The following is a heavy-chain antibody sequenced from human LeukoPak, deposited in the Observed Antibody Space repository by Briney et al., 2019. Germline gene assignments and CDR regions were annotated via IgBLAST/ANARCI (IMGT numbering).Heavy chain of an antibody. J-gene: IGHJ3*02. Sequence: SETLSLTCTVSGGSMRSHYWSWIRQTPGKGLECLGYLFYSESTRYNPSPQSRVTISVDTSKNQFSLKLTSVTATDTAVYYCARLINNDNSGDPDTFDMWGQGTVVTVFS. V-gene: IGHV4-59*11. CDR3: ARLINNDNSGDPDTFDM. CDR2: LFYSEST. D-gene: IGHD3-22*01. CDR1: GGSMRSHY.